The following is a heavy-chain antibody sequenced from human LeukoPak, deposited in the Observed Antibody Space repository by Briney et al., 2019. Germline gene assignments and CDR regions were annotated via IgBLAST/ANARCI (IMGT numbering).Heavy chain of an antibody. Sequence: PGGSLRLSCAASGFTFSYYSMHWVRQAPGKGLEWVAFIRYSGSNKYYADSVKGRFTISRDNSKNTLYLQMNSLRAEDTAVYYCARVTLYYDYGIDVWGQGSTVAVSS. CDR2: IRYSGSNK. CDR3: ARVTLYYDYGIDV. V-gene: IGHV3-30*02. J-gene: IGHJ6*02. CDR1: GFTFSYYS.